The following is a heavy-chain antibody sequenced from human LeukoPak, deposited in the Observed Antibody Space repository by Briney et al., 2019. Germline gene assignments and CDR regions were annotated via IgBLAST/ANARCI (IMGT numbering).Heavy chain of an antibody. CDR2: IKPDGSAG. J-gene: IGHJ4*02. D-gene: IGHD6-13*01. CDR3: ARANNSSWHN. Sequence: GGSLRLSCAASGFTVSSNYMSWVRHVPGRGLDWVANIKPDGSAGYYAASVKGRFTVSRDNAKNSLYLQMNSLRVEDTAVYYCARANNSSWHNWGQGTLVTVSS. V-gene: IGHV3-7*01. CDR1: GFTVSSNY.